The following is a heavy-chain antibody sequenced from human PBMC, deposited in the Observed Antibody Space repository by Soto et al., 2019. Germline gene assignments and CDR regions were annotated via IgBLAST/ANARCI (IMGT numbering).Heavy chain of an antibody. J-gene: IGHJ4*02. CDR2: ISAYNGNT. V-gene: IGHV1-18*01. CDR1: GYTFSNYI. D-gene: IGHD3-10*01. CDR3: AREITMVRFDY. Sequence: GASVKVSCKASGYTFSNYILNWVRQAPGQGLEWMGWISAYNGNTNYAQKLQGRVTMTTDTSTSTVYMEVRSLRPDDTAVYYCAREITMVRFDYWGQGTLVTVSS.